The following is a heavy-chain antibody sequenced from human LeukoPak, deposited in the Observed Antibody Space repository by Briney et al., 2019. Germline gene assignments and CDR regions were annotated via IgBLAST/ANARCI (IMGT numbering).Heavy chain of an antibody. CDR1: GGSFSGYY. CDR3: AGSNGGVDY. D-gene: IGHD3-16*01. CDR2: INHSGST. Sequence: PSETLSLTCAVYGGSFSGYYWSWIRQPPGKGLEWIGEINHSGSTNYNPSLKSRVTISVDTSKNQFSLKLSSVTAADTAVYYCAGSNGGVDYWGQGTLVTVSS. V-gene: IGHV4-34*01. J-gene: IGHJ4*02.